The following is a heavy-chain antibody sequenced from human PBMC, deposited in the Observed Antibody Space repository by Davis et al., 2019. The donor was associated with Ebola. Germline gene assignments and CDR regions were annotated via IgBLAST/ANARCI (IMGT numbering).Heavy chain of an antibody. D-gene: IGHD6-19*01. V-gene: IGHV3-7*01. CDR1: GFTFSNYW. CDR3: ARDSGWYRFDY. Sequence: GESLKISCVASGFTFSNYWMTWVRQAPGKGLEWVANIRQDGSAKYSVDSVKGRFTMSRDNAKNSLYLQMNSLRAEDTDVYYCARDSGWYRFDYWGQGTLVTVSS. CDR2: IRQDGSAK. J-gene: IGHJ4*02.